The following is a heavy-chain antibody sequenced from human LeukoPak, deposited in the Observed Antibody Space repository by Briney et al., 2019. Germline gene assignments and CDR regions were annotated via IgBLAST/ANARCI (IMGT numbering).Heavy chain of an antibody. CDR2: ISGSGGST. CDR1: GFTFSSYA. CDR3: AQPNLTWIQLWLTLSH. D-gene: IGHD5-18*01. Sequence: PGGSLRLSCAASGFTFSSYAMSWVRQAPGKGLEWVSAISGSGGSTYYADSVKGRFTISRDNSKNTLYLQMNSLRAEDTAVYYCAQPNLTWIQLWLTLSHWGQGTLVTVSS. J-gene: IGHJ4*02. V-gene: IGHV3-23*01.